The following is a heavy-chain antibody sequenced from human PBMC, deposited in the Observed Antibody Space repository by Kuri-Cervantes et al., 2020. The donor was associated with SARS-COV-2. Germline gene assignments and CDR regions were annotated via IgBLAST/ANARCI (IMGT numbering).Heavy chain of an antibody. V-gene: IGHV3-30-3*01. D-gene: IGHD2-2*01. J-gene: IGHJ4*02. CDR3: AREGGGYCSSSSCFSLDH. Sequence: GGSLRLSCAASGFTFSSYAMHWVRQAPGKGLEWVAVISYDGSNKYYADSVKGRFTISRDNSKNTLYLQMNSLRAEDTAVYYCAREGGGYCSSSSCFSLDHWGQGALVTVSS. CDR1: GFTFSSYA. CDR2: ISYDGSNK.